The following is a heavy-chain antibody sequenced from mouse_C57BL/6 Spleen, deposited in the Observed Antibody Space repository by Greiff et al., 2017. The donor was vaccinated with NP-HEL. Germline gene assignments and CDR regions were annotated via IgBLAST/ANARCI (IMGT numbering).Heavy chain of an antibody. J-gene: IGHJ1*03. V-gene: IGHV5-16*01. CDR3: ARDTGTSYYSNYDYFDV. CDR2: ITYDGSST. D-gene: IGHD2-5*01. Sequence: EVKLVESEGGLVQPGSSMKLSCTASGFTFSDYYMAWVRQVPEKGLEWVANITYDGSSTYYLDSLKSRFIISRDNAKNILYLQMSSLKSEDTATYYCARDTGTSYYSNYDYFDVWGTGTTVTVSS. CDR1: GFTFSDYY.